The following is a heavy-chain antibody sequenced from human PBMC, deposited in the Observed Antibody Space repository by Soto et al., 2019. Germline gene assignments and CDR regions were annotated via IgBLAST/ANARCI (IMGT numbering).Heavy chain of an antibody. CDR2: IKSKTDGGTT. Sequence: PGGSLRLSCAAFGFTFSNAWMNWVRQAPGKGLEWVGRIKSKTDGGTTDYAAPVKGRFTISRDDSKNTLYLQMNSLKTEDTAVYYCAHPLSFLGVQNYYYGMAVWGQGTTVTVSS. D-gene: IGHD3-16*01. CDR1: GFTFSNAW. V-gene: IGHV3-15*07. CDR3: AHPLSFLGVQNYYYGMAV. J-gene: IGHJ6*02.